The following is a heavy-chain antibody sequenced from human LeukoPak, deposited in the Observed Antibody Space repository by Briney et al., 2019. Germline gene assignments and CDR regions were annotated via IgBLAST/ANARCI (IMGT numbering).Heavy chain of an antibody. CDR3: ARRHYSNSGSHGWFDP. CDR2: IYPGDSDT. J-gene: IGHJ5*02. CDR1: GYRFTSYW. V-gene: IGHV5-51*01. D-gene: IGHD1-26*01. Sequence: LGESLKISCKGSGYRFTSYWIGWVRQMPGKGLEWMGIIYPGDSDTRYSPSFQGQVTISADKSISTAYLQWSSLKASDTAMYYCARRHYSNSGSHGWFDPWGQGTLVTVSS.